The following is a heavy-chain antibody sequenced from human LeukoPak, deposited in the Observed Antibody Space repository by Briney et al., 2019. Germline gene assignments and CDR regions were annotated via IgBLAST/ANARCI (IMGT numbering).Heavy chain of an antibody. CDR1: GGSFSGYY. Sequence: SETLSLTCAVYGGSFSGYYWSWIRQPPGKGLEWIGEINHSGSTNYNPSLKSRATISVDTSKNQFSLKLSSVTAADTAVYYCARISSLKLRVPYYYYGMDVWGQGTTVTVSS. CDR3: ARISSLKLRVPYYYYGMDV. V-gene: IGHV4-34*01. CDR2: INHSGST. D-gene: IGHD1-7*01. J-gene: IGHJ6*02.